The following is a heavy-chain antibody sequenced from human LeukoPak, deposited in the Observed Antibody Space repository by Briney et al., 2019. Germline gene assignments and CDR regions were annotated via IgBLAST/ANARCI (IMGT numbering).Heavy chain of an antibody. CDR3: ARAFGDNVSSAPLIDY. D-gene: IGHD2-21*02. V-gene: IGHV3-33*01. J-gene: IGHJ4*02. Sequence: PGGSLRLSCAASGFIFSNYGMHWVRQAPGEGLEWVAVIWFDGSTKYNPDTVKGRFTIYRDNSKNTLYLQMNSLRAEDAAVYYCARAFGDNVSSAPLIDYWGQGSLVTVSS. CDR2: IWFDGSTK. CDR1: GFIFSNYG.